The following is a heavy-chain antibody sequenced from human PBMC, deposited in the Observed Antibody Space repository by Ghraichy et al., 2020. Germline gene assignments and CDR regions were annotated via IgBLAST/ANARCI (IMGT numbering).Heavy chain of an antibody. CDR2: INAGKGTT. J-gene: IGHJ4*02. CDR3: AKDSGTSFFDY. D-gene: IGHD1-26*01. CDR1: AYTFANYA. V-gene: IGHV1-3*01. Sequence: ASVKVSCKTSAYTFANYAIHWLRQAPGQRLEWMGWINAGKGTTKYSQRLQGRVTITSDTSASTAYMELSSLRSEDTAVYYCAKDSGTSFFDYWGQGTLVTDSS.